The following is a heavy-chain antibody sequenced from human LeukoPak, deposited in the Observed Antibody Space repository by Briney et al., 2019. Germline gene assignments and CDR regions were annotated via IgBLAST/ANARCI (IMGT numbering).Heavy chain of an antibody. D-gene: IGHD6-19*01. Sequence: ASVKVSCKASGYTFTGYYMHWVRQAPGQGLEWMGWINPNSGGTNYAQRFQGRVTMTRDTSISTAYMELSRLRSDDTAVYYCARRITVAGLTNWFDPWRQGTLVTVSS. V-gene: IGHV1-2*02. CDR3: ARRITVAGLTNWFDP. CDR1: GYTFTGYY. J-gene: IGHJ5*02. CDR2: INPNSGGT.